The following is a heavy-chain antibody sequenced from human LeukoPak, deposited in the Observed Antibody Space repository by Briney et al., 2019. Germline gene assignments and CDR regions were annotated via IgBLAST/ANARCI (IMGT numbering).Heavy chain of an antibody. D-gene: IGHD6-19*01. Sequence: GESLKISCKGSGYSLTKYWIGWVRQLPGKGLEWMGIIYPGDSDTRYSPSFQGQVTISADKSISTAYLQWSSLKASDTAMYYCARDLGSYSSGPTYFDYWGQGTLVTVSS. CDR1: GYSLTKYW. V-gene: IGHV5-51*01. J-gene: IGHJ4*02. CDR2: IYPGDSDT. CDR3: ARDLGSYSSGPTYFDY.